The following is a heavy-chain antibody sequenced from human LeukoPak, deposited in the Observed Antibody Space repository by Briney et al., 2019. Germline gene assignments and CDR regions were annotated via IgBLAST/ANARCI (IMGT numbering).Heavy chain of an antibody. CDR2: IWYDGSNK. CDR3: ARDVNSRGWFGYYYGMDV. V-gene: IGHV3-33*01. CDR1: GFTFSSYG. Sequence: RSLRLSCAASGFTFSSYGMHWVRQAPGKGLEWVAVIWYDGSNKYYADSVKGRFTISRDNSKNTLYLQMNSLRAEDTAVYYCARDVNSRGWFGYYYGMDVWGQGTTVTVSS. J-gene: IGHJ6*02. D-gene: IGHD6-19*01.